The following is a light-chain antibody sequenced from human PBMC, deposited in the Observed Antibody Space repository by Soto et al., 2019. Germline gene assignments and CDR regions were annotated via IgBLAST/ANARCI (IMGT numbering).Light chain of an antibody. J-gene: IGKJ1*01. CDR3: KKTYCPPRT. V-gene: IGKV1-39*01. CDR2: TSS. CDR1: EGISQY. Sequence: DIQMTQSPSSLSASVGDRVTITCRASEGISQYVNWYQQTPGKAPKLLIYTSSNLKSGVPPSFSGSGSGTDFTLTCSGLQPEVLATSFFKKTYCPPRTFGKGTKVETK.